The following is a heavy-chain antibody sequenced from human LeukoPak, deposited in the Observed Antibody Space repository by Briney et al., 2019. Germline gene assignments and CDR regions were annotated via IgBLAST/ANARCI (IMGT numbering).Heavy chain of an antibody. CDR1: GYSISSGYY. J-gene: IGHJ3*02. Sequence: PSETLSLTCTVSGYSISSGYYWGWIRQPPGMGLEWIGSMYHSGNAYYNPSLKSRVTISVDTSKNQFSLKLSSVTAADTAVYYCARMPVAGTAFDIWGQGTMVTVSS. CDR3: ARMPVAGTAFDI. CDR2: MYHSGNA. V-gene: IGHV4-38-2*02. D-gene: IGHD6-19*01.